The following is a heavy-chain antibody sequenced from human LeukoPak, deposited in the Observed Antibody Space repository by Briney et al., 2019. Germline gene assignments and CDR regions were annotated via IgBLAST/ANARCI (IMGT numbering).Heavy chain of an antibody. CDR3: TTDQGGYDYNWFDP. CDR2: VKTKTDGGTT. D-gene: IGHD5-12*01. J-gene: IGHJ5*02. V-gene: IGHV3-15*01. Sequence: KPGGSLRLSCAASGFTFSNACMSWVRQAPGKGLEWVGHVKTKTDGGTTDYAAPVKGRFTISRDDSKNTLYLQMNSLKTEDTAVYYCTTDQGGYDYNWFDPWGQGTLVTVSS. CDR1: GFTFSNAC.